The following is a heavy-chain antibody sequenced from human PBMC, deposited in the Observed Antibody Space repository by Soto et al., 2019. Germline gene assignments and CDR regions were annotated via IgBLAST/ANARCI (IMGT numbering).Heavy chain of an antibody. J-gene: IGHJ5*02. D-gene: IGHD3-22*01. CDR2: IRSKANSYAT. V-gene: IGHV3-73*01. CDR3: TRTYYYDSSGVNWFDP. Sequence: PGGSLRLCCAASGFTFSGSAMHWVRQASGKGLEWVGRIRSKANSYATAYAASVKGRFTISRDDSKNTAYLQMNSLKTEDTAVYYCTRTYYYDSSGVNWFDPWGQGTLVTVSS. CDR1: GFTFSGSA.